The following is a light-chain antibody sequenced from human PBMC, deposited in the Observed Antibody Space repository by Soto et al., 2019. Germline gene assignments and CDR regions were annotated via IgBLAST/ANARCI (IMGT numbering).Light chain of an antibody. CDR2: EGS. J-gene: IGLJ1*01. CDR1: SSDVGSYNL. V-gene: IGLV2-23*01. CDR3: CSYAGSAV. Sequence: QSALTQPASLSGSPGQSITISCTGTSSDVGSYNLVSWYQQHPGKAPKLMIYEGSKRPSGVSNRFSGSKSGNTASLTISGLQAEDEADYYCCSYAGSAVFGTGTKVTVL.